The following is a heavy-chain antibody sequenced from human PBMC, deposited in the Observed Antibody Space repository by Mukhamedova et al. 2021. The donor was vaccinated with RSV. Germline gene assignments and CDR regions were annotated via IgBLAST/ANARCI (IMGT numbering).Heavy chain of an antibody. J-gene: IGHJ4*01. V-gene: IGHV3-30*04. CDR3: ARGGHGDSCGRSNYFDY. CDR1: SSDA. Sequence: SSDAMYWVRQAPGKGLEWVAVISYDGSNKYYADSVKGRFTISRDNSKNTLYLQMDSLRAEDTAVYYCARGGHGDSCGRSNYFDYW. D-gene: IGHD6-19*01. CDR2: ISYDGSNK.